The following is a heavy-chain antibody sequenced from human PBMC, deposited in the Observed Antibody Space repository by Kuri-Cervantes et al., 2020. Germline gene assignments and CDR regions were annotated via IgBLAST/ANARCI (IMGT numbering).Heavy chain of an antibody. CDR3: ARSVWVTTAFDY. CDR1: GGSITTYY. CDR2: ISNTGST. J-gene: IGHJ4*02. Sequence: SETLSLTCSVSGGSITTYYWSWIRQPPGKGLEWIGYISNTGSTDYNPSLKSRVTISVDKSKNQFSLKLSSVTAADTAVYYCARSVWVTTAFDYWGQGTLVTVSS. V-gene: IGHV4-59*12. D-gene: IGHD4-17*01.